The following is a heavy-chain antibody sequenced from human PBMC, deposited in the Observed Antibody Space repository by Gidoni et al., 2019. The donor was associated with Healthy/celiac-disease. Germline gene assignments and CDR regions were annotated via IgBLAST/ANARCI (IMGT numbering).Heavy chain of an antibody. CDR2: ISYDGSNK. CDR1: GFTVSSYA. Sequence: QVQLVESGGGVVQPGRSLRLSCAASGFTVSSYAMHWVRQAPGKGLEWVAVISYDGSNKYYADSVKGRFTISRDNSKNTLYLQMNSLRAEDTAVYYCARAGIAARPFMFDYYYGMDVWGQGTTVTVSS. J-gene: IGHJ6*02. V-gene: IGHV3-30*04. CDR3: ARAGIAARPFMFDYYYGMDV. D-gene: IGHD6-6*01.